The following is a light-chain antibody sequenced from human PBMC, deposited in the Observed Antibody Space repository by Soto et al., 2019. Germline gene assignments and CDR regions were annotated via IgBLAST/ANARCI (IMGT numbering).Light chain of an antibody. V-gene: IGLV1-40*01. CDR3: QSYDNSLSGWV. CDR1: SSNIGAGYD. CDR2: GNT. Sequence: QSVLTQPPSVSGAPGQRVTISCTGSSSNIGAGYDVHWYQQLPGTAPKLLIYGNTNRPSGVPDRLSGSKSGTSASLAITGLQAEDETDYYCQSYDNSLSGWVFGGGTQLTVL. J-gene: IGLJ3*02.